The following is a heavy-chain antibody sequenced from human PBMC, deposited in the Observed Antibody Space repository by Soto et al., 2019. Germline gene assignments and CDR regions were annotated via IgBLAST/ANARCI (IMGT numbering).Heavy chain of an antibody. V-gene: IGHV3-30*03. Sequence: GGSLRLSCAASGFTFSSYGMHWVRQAPGKGLEWVAVISYDGSNKYYADSVKGRFTISRDNSKNTLYLQMNSLRAEDTAVYYCALSLRSYYGMDVWGQGTTVTVSS. J-gene: IGHJ6*02. CDR3: ALSLRSYYGMDV. CDR2: ISYDGSNK. CDR1: GFTFSSYG.